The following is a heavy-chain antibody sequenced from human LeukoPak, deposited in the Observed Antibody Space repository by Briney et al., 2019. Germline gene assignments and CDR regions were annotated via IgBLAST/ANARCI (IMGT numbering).Heavy chain of an antibody. Sequence: QPGGSLRLSCAASGFTSSSYALNWVRQAPGKGLEWVATVSGSGDRMYHADSVKGRFTISRDNSKNTIYLQMNSLRAKDTALYYCAKAAAAPRFDFWGQGTLVTVSS. J-gene: IGHJ4*02. V-gene: IGHV3-23*01. CDR1: GFTSSSYA. CDR2: VSGSGDRM. CDR3: AKAAAAPRFDF. D-gene: IGHD6-13*01.